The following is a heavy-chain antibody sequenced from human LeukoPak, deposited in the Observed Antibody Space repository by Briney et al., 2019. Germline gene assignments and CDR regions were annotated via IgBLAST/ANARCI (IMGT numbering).Heavy chain of an antibody. Sequence: SETLSLTCAVYGGSFSGYYWSWIRQPPGKGLEWIGEINHSGSTNYNPSLKSRVTISVDTSKNQFSLKLSSVTAADTAVYYCARLYGSGSLTDYWGQGTLVTVSS. J-gene: IGHJ4*02. D-gene: IGHD3-10*01. CDR2: INHSGST. V-gene: IGHV4-34*01. CDR1: GGSFSGYY. CDR3: ARLYGSGSLTDY.